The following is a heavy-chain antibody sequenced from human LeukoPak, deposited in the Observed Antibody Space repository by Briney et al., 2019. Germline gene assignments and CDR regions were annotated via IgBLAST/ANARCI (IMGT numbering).Heavy chain of an antibody. J-gene: IGHJ4*02. V-gene: IGHV1-24*01. CDR3: AGGIYYLLDY. D-gene: IGHD1-26*01. CDR2: FDHEHREA. Sequence: TVKLSCNVSGYSLTDLSIHWVPQAPGNGLEGMGGFDHEHREAIYAQKFQGRVSMTEDTSTDTAYLELSSLRSEDTAVYCAAGGIYYLLDYWGQGTLVTVSS. CDR1: GYSLTDLS.